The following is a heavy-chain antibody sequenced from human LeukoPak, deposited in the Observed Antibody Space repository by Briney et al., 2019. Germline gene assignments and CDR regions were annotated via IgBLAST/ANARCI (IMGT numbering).Heavy chain of an antibody. CDR2: IYYSGST. V-gene: IGHV4-59*08. Sequence: PSETLSLTCTVSGGSISSYYWSWIRQPPGKGLEWIGYIYYSGSTNYNPSLKSRVTISVDTSKNQFSLKLSSVTAADTAVYYCARHSDPGVFGGVIGLDYWGQGTLVTVSS. D-gene: IGHD3-16*02. J-gene: IGHJ4*02. CDR3: ARHSDPGVFGGVIGLDY. CDR1: GGSISSYY.